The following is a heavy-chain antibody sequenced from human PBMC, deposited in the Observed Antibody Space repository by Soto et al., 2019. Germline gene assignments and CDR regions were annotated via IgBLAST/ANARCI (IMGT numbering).Heavy chain of an antibody. Sequence: QVQLQESGPGLVKPSQTLSLTCSVSGGSMNNGGYYWSWIRQLPGKGLEWIGYIYSNWDTYYNPSLKSRLTISVDTSKNQFSLNLTSVTAADTAVYYCARRGGSSSRYYYYALDVWGQGTTVTVSS. CDR2: IYSNWDT. CDR3: ARRGGSSSRYYYYALDV. CDR1: GGSMNNGGYY. V-gene: IGHV4-31*03. J-gene: IGHJ6*02. D-gene: IGHD6-6*01.